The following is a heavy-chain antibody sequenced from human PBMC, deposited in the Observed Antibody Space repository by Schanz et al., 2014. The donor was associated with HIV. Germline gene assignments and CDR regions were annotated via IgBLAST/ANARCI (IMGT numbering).Heavy chain of an antibody. J-gene: IGHJ6*02. CDR2: IGSGGGRT. CDR3: ARRDTGTLYYYYHYGMDV. V-gene: IGHV3-23*01. Sequence: EVQLLESGGGLVQPGGSLRVSCAASGFMFSSYGMSWVRQAPGKGLEWVSLIGSGGGRTYYADSVKGRVTISRDSAKNALYLQMNSLRGDDTAVYYCARRDTGTLYYYYHYGMDVWGQGTTVTVSS. D-gene: IGHD1-1*01. CDR1: GFMFSSYG.